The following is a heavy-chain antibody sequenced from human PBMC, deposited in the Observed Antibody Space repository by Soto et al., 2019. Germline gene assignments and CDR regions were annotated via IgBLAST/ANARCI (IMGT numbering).Heavy chain of an antibody. V-gene: IGHV3-15*01. J-gene: IGHJ3*02. Sequence: EVQLVASGGGLVKPGESLRLSCAGSGITFSNVRMTWVRQAPGTGLEWLGGIKSKTDGGTADYPAAVKGRFTISRDDSKNMLYLQLNSLKTEDTAVYYCTTDYGWAFDIWGQGTMVTVSS. CDR1: GITFSNVR. D-gene: IGHD4-17*01. CDR3: TTDYGWAFDI. CDR2: IKSKTDGGTA.